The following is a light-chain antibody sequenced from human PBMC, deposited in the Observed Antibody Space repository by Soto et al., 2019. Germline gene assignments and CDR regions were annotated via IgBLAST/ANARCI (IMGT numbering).Light chain of an antibody. CDR3: QAYDYSLTAFV. J-gene: IGLJ3*02. CDR1: NSNLGAGYD. V-gene: IGLV1-40*01. CDR2: GNR. Sequence: QPVLTQPPSVSGAPGQRVTISCTGNNSNLGAGYDVHWYQQLPGAAPKLVIFGNRNRPSGVPERFSGSKSDTSASLAITGLQAEDEADYYCQAYDYSLTAFVFGGGTKVTVL.